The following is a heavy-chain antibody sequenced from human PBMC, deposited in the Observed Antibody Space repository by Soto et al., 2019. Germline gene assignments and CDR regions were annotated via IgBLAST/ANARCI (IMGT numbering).Heavy chain of an antibody. V-gene: IGHV1-18*01. CDR1: GYIVTRSG. J-gene: IGHJ3*01. Sequence: QVQLVQSGAEVKRPGATVKVSCKASGYIVTRSGINWLRQAPGQGLEWMGCISEYGDSNYSEKLQDRVSLTTDTYTNTAYMELRSLGSDDTGVYYCARGGGAYDVWGQGTMITVSS. CDR2: ISEYGDS. CDR3: ARGGGAYDV.